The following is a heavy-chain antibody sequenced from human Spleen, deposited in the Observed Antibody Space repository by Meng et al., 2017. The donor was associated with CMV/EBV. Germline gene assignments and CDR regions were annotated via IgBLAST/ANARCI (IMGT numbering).Heavy chain of an antibody. CDR1: GGSISSYY. J-gene: IGHJ4*02. CDR2: IDYNGDS. Sequence: GSLRLSCTVSGGSISSYYWTWIRQPPGKGLEWIGYIDYNGDSYYSPSLKSRVTISVDSSRNQFSLKLSSVTAADTAVYYCARGGGFAVKIDFWGRGTLVTVSS. V-gene: IGHV4-59*01. CDR3: ARGGGFAVKIDF. D-gene: IGHD3-10*01.